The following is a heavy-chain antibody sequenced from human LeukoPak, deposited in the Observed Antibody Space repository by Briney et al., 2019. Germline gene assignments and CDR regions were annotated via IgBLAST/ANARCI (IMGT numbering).Heavy chain of an antibody. CDR3: ATALSSSWQNDY. Sequence: GGSLRLSCAASGFTFSSYSMNWVRQEPGKGLEWVSSISSSSSYIYYADSVKGRFTISRDNAKNSLYLQMNSLRAEDTAVYYCATALSSSWQNDYWGQGTLVTVSS. D-gene: IGHD6-13*01. CDR1: GFTFSSYS. V-gene: IGHV3-21*04. J-gene: IGHJ4*02. CDR2: ISSSSSYI.